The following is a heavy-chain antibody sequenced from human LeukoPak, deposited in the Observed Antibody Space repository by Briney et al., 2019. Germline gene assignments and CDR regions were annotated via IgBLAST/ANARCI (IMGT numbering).Heavy chain of an antibody. D-gene: IGHD3-22*01. CDR3: AKDGHYNSSGFTLQY. CDR1: GFTFSNYA. J-gene: IGHJ1*01. Sequence: GGSLRLSCAASGFTFSNYAITWVRQAPGKGLEWVSTISSSGANTYYADSVRGRFTISRDNSKNTLYLQMNSLRAEDTAVYYCAKDGHYNSSGFTLQYWGQGTLVTVSS. CDR2: ISSSGANT. V-gene: IGHV3-23*01.